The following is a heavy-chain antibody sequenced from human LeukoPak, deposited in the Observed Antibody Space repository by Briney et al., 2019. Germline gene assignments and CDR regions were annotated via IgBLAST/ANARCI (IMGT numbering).Heavy chain of an antibody. CDR3: ARDRKDTAMDY. CDR2: IIPILGIA. J-gene: IGHJ4*02. D-gene: IGHD5-18*01. Sequence: ASVKVSCKASGYTFTSYAMHWVRQAPGQGLEWMGRIIPILGIANYAQKFQGRVTITADKSTSTAYMELSSLRSEDTAVYYCARDRKDTAMDYWGQGTLVTVSS. V-gene: IGHV1-69*04. CDR1: GYTFTSYA.